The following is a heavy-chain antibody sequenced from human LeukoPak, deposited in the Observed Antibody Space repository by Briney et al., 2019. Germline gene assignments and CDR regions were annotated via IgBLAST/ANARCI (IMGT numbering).Heavy chain of an antibody. V-gene: IGHV3-23*01. Sequence: GGSLRLSCAASGFTFSSYAMSWVRQAPGKRLEWVSAISGSGGSTYYADSVKGRFTISRDNSKNTLYLQMNSLRAEDTAVYYCAKVLFSIAVAGWFDYWGQGTLVTVSS. CDR1: GFTFSSYA. D-gene: IGHD6-19*01. J-gene: IGHJ4*02. CDR3: AKVLFSIAVAGWFDY. CDR2: ISGSGGST.